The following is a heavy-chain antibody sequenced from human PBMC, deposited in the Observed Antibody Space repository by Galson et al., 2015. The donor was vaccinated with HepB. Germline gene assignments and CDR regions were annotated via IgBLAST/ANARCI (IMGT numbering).Heavy chain of an antibody. CDR1: GFTFSNAW. D-gene: IGHD1-26*01. CDR3: TTDRFGWEAFDY. CDR2: IKSKTDGGTT. Sequence: SLRLSCAASGFTFSNAWMSWVRQAPGKGLEWVGRIKSKTDGGTTDYAAPVKGRFTISRDDSKNTLYLQMNSLKTEDTAVYYCTTDRFGWEAFDYWGQGTLVTVSS. V-gene: IGHV3-15*01. J-gene: IGHJ4*02.